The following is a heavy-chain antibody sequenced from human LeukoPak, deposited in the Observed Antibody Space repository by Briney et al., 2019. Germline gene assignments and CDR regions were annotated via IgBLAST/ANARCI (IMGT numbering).Heavy chain of an antibody. Sequence: ASVKVSCKASGYTFTSYGISWVRQAPGQGLEWMGWISAYNGNTNYAQKLQGRVTMTTDTSTSTAYMGLRSLRSDDTAVYYCASPGRYCSGGSCYSALDYWGQGTLVTVSS. J-gene: IGHJ4*02. CDR1: GYTFTSYG. V-gene: IGHV1-18*01. D-gene: IGHD2-15*01. CDR3: ASPGRYCSGGSCYSALDY. CDR2: ISAYNGNT.